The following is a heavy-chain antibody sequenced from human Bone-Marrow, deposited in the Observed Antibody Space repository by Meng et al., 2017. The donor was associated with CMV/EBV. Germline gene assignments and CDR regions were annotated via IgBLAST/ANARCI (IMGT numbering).Heavy chain of an antibody. J-gene: IGHJ4*02. Sequence: SCAASGFTFSSYSMNWVRQAPGKGLEWVSSISSSSSYIYYADSVKGRFTISRDNAKNSLYLQMNSLRAEDTAVYYSARDRSGYYDFDYWGQGTLVTVSS. CDR3: ARDRSGYYDFDY. CDR1: GFTFSSYS. V-gene: IGHV3-21*01. D-gene: IGHD3-16*01. CDR2: ISSSSSYI.